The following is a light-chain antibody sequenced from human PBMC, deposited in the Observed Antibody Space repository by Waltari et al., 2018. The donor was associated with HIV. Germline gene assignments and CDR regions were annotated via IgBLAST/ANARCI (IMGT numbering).Light chain of an antibody. CDR2: DAS. J-gene: IGKJ1*01. Sequence: EIVLTQSPGTLSLSPGESATLSCRASQSVSSSYLAWYQQKPGQAPRLLIYDASSRATGSPDRFSGSGSGTDFTLTISRLEPEDFAVYYCQQYGNSPWTFGQGTKVEIK. CDR1: QSVSSSY. CDR3: QQYGNSPWT. V-gene: IGKV3-20*01.